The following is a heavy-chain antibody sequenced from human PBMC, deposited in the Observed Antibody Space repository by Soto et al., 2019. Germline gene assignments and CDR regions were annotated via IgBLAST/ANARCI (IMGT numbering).Heavy chain of an antibody. J-gene: IGHJ4*02. Sequence: QLQLQESGPRLVNASETLSLTCSVSGGSISSSGYYWGWIRQPPGMGLEWIGSFYYSGSTYSNPSLKSRVTISVDTSKNQFSLKLSSVTAADTAVYYCARHTVIAAAAPGRYWGQGTLVTVSS. CDR1: GGSISSSGYY. V-gene: IGHV4-39*01. CDR3: ARHTVIAAAAPGRY. CDR2: FYYSGST. D-gene: IGHD6-13*01.